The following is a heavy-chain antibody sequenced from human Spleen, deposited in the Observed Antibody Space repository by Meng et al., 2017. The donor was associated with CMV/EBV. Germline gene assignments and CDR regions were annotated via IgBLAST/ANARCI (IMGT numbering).Heavy chain of an antibody. Sequence: GESLKISCTASGFTFSGYGMHWVRQAPGKGLEWVAVIWYDGINEHYADSVKGRFTISRDNSKNTLYLQMNSLRVEDTAVYYCARSEPLEPPTHCSGGSCYVNWFDPWGRGTQVTVSS. J-gene: IGHJ5*02. V-gene: IGHV3-33*01. CDR3: ARSEPLEPPTHCSGGSCYVNWFDP. CDR2: IWYDGINE. CDR1: GFTFSGYG. D-gene: IGHD2-15*01.